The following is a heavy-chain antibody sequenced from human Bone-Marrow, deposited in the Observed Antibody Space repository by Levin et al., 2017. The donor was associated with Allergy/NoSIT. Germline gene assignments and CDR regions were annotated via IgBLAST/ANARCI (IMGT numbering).Heavy chain of an antibody. CDR2: TKNKANSYTT. Sequence: SLKISCAASGFTFSDHYMDWVRQTPGKGLEWVGRTKNKANSYTTDYAASVKGRFTISRDNSKNSLYLQMNSLQTEDTAVYYCARGYSYSYPYYFDYWGRGTLVTVSS. V-gene: IGHV3-72*01. J-gene: IGHJ4*02. CDR3: ARGYSYSYPYYFDY. CDR1: GFTFSDHY. D-gene: IGHD5-18*01.